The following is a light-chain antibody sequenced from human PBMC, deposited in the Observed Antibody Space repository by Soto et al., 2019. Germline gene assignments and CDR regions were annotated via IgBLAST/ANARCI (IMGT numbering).Light chain of an antibody. CDR2: EVS. CDR3: SSFTSSNNWV. V-gene: IGLV2-14*01. CDR1: SSDVGAYNH. J-gene: IGLJ3*02. Sequence: QSALTQPASVSGSPGQSITISCTGTSSDVGAYNHVSWYQQHPGNAPKLMIYEVSDRPSGVSNRFSGSKSGNTASLTISGLQAEDEAEYYCSSFTSSNNWVFGGGTKLTVL.